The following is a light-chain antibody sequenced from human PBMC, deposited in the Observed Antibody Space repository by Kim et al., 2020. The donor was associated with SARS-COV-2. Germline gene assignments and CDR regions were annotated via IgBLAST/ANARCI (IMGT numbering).Light chain of an antibody. J-gene: IGKJ1*01. CDR2: MTS. CDR3: QQYKAYPWT. V-gene: IGKV1-5*03. CDR1: QYISVS. Sequence: ETATLTCRASQYISVSLAWYQQKPGKAPNPLIYMTSTIAVGVPSRSGGSGSGTEFTLTISDLQPDDFATYYCQQYKAYPWTFGQGTKVDIK.